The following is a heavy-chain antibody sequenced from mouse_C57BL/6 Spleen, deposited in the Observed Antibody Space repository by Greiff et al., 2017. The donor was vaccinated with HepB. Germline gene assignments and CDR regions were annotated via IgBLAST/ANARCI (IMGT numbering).Heavy chain of an antibody. CDR1: GYAFTNYL. J-gene: IGHJ3*01. CDR2: INPGSGGT. CDR3: AGSACGSSRAWFAY. Sequence: QVQLQQSGAELVRPGTSVKVSCKASGYAFTNYLIEWVKQRPGQGLEWIGVINPGSGGTNYNEKFKGKATLTADKSSSTAYMQLSSLTSEDSAVYVSAGSACGSSRAWFAYWGQGTLVTVSA. D-gene: IGHD1-1*01. V-gene: IGHV1-54*01.